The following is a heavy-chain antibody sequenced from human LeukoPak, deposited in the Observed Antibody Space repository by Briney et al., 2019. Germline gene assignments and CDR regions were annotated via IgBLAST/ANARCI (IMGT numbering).Heavy chain of an antibody. V-gene: IGHV1-3*01. Sequence: GASVKVSCKASGYTFTTYAMHWVRQAPGQRLEWMGWINAGNGNTKFAQKFQGRVTITRDTSASTAYMELSSLRSEDTAVYYCASDYYGSGSFYRDYQYYGMDVWGQGTTVTVSS. CDR2: INAGNGNT. CDR1: GYTFTTYA. CDR3: ASDYYGSGSFYRDYQYYGMDV. D-gene: IGHD3-10*01. J-gene: IGHJ6*02.